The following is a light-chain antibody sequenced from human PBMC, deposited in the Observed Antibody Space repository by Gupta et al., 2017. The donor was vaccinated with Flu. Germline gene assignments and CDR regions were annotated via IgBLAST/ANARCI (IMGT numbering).Light chain of an antibody. V-gene: IGKV1-39*01. CDR3: QQSDSTPRT. CDR2: TAS. CDR1: QNIGDY. J-gene: IGKJ4*02. Sequence: DIQMTQSPSSLSASIGDRVTITCRTSQNIGDYLNWYQQRPGKAPSLLIYTASSLESGVPPRFSGSGSGTDFTLTISSLQPEDFATYYCQQSDSTPRTFGEGTKVELK.